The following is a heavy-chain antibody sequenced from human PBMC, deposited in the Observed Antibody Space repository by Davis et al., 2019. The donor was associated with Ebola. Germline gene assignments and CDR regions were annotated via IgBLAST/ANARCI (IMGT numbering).Heavy chain of an antibody. J-gene: IGHJ5*01. CDR1: GGSISSSNW. V-gene: IGHV4-4*02. Sequence: SETLSLTCAVSGGSISSSNWWSWVRQPPGRGLEWIGEIDHSGRTKYNPSLESRLTISVVTSDRYFFLNLISVTAADTAVYYCARGARYRSAWFDSWGQGTLVSVSS. CDR2: IDHSGRT. D-gene: IGHD6-19*01. CDR3: ARGARYRSAWFDS.